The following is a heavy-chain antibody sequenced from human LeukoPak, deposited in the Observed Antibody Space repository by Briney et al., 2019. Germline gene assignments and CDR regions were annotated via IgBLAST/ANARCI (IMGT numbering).Heavy chain of an antibody. D-gene: IGHD4-17*01. V-gene: IGHV3-23*01. CDR3: AKGSNYGDLDY. CDR2: IGAGGSGT. Sequence: GGSLRLSCAASGFTFSNYNMNWFRQAPGKGLEWVSAIGAGGSGTYYADSVKGRFTISRDNSKNTLYLQMDSLRAEDTAVYYCAKGSNYGDLDYWGQGTLVTVSS. CDR1: GFTFSNYN. J-gene: IGHJ4*02.